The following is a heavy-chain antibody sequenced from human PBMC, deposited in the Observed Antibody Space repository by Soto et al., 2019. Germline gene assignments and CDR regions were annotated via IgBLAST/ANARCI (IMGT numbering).Heavy chain of an antibody. D-gene: IGHD3-10*01. CDR1: GFTFSSYW. CDR3: ARGAGGSGQYYYYYGMDV. Sequence: GGSLRLSCAASGFTFSSYWMHWVRQAPGKGLVWVSRINSDGSSTSYADSVKGRFTISRDNAKNTLYLQMNSLRAEDTAVYYCARGAGGSGQYYYYYGMDVWGQGTTVTV. V-gene: IGHV3-74*01. CDR2: INSDGSST. J-gene: IGHJ6*02.